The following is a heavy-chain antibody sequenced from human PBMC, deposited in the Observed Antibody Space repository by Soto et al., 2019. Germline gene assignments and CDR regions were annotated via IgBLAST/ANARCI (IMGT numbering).Heavy chain of an antibody. D-gene: IGHD3-22*01. Sequence: QVQLVQSGAEVKKPGASVKVSCKASGYTFTGYYMHWVRQAPGQGLEWMGWINPNSGGTNYAQKFQGWVTMTRDTSISTAYMELSRLRSDDTAVYYGARSYYDSSGFSNDAFDIWGQGTMVTVSS. CDR3: ARSYYDSSGFSNDAFDI. CDR2: INPNSGGT. CDR1: GYTFTGYY. J-gene: IGHJ3*02. V-gene: IGHV1-2*04.